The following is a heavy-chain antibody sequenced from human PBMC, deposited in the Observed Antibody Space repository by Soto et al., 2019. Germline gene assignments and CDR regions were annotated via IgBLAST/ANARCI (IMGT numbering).Heavy chain of an antibody. Sequence: QVQLVQSGAEVKRPGASVKVSCKASGYTFRNYGITWVRQAPGQGLEWMAWISPYNGNTNYAQDLQGRVTMTTDTPTSTAYMELRSLTSEDTAMYYCAIDLVSGSDFWRAYNGGYFDYWGQGTLVTVSS. J-gene: IGHJ4*02. CDR3: AIDLVSGSDFWRAYNGGYFDY. CDR1: GYTFRNYG. D-gene: IGHD3-3*01. V-gene: IGHV1-18*01. CDR2: ISPYNGNT.